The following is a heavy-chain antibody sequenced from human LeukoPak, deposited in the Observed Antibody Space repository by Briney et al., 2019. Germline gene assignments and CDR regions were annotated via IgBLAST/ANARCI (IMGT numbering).Heavy chain of an antibody. D-gene: IGHD4-17*01. CDR2: IYPGDSDT. CDR1: GYSFTNYW. J-gene: IGHJ6*03. V-gene: IGHV5-51*01. CDR3: ARHHMSSVTTAPFYYIDV. Sequence: GESLKISCKVSGYSFTNYWIGWERQMPAKGLEWMGIIYPGDSDTRYSPSFQGQVTISADKSISTAYLQWSSLKASDTAIYYCARHHMSSVTTAPFYYIDVWGTGATVTVSS.